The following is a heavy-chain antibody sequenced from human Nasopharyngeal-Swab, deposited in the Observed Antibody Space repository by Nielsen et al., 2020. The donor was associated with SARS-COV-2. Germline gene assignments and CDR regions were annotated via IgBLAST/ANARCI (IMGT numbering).Heavy chain of an antibody. Sequence: SETLSLTCTVSGGSISSYYWSWIRQPPGKGLEWIGYLYYSGSTNYNPSLKSRVTISVDTSKNQFSLKLSSVTAADTAVYYCARADRGYSYGGLFDFWGQGTPVTVSS. CDR3: ARADRGYSYGGLFDF. J-gene: IGHJ4*02. D-gene: IGHD5-18*01. V-gene: IGHV4-59*01. CDR1: GGSISSYY. CDR2: LYYSGST.